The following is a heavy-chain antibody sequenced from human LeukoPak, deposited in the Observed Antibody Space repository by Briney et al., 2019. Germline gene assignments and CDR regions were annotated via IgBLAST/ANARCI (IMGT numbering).Heavy chain of an antibody. CDR3: ARDGARGSSGWDDFDY. CDR2: INPNSGGT. Sequence: ASVKVSCKASGYTFTGYYMHWVRQAPGQGLEWMGWINPNSGGTNYAQKFQGRVTMTRDTSISTAYMELSRLRSDDTAVYYCARDGARGSSGWDDFDYWGQGTLVTVSS. J-gene: IGHJ4*02. CDR1: GYTFTGYY. D-gene: IGHD6-19*01. V-gene: IGHV1-2*02.